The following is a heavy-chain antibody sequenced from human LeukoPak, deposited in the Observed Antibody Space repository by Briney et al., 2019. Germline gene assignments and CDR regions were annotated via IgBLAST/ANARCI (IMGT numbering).Heavy chain of an antibody. CDR3: ARGEGIAAAGHLDY. CDR2: INHSGST. V-gene: IGHV4-34*01. J-gene: IGHJ4*02. CDR1: GGSFSGYY. D-gene: IGHD6-13*01. Sequence: SETLSLTCAVYGGSFSGYYWSWIRQPPGKGLEWIGEINHSGSTNYNPSLKSRVSISVDTSKNQFSLKLSSVTAADTAVYYCARGEGIAAAGHLDYWGQGTLVTVSS.